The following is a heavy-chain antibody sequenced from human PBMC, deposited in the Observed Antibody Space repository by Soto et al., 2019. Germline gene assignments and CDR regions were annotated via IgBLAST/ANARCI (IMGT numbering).Heavy chain of an antibody. J-gene: IGHJ3*02. CDR3: AKVQRELLWFGELFYRYAFDI. Sequence: ASVKVSCKASGYTFTSYDINWVRQATGQGLEWMGWMNPNSGNTGYAQKFQGRVTMTRNTSISTAYMELNSLRAEDTAVYYCAKVQRELLWFGELFYRYAFDIWGQGTMVTVSS. CDR1: GYTFTSYD. D-gene: IGHD3-10*01. V-gene: IGHV1-8*01. CDR2: MNPNSGNT.